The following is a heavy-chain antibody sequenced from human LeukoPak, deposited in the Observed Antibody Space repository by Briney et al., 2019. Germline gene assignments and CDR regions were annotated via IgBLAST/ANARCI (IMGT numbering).Heavy chain of an antibody. Sequence: SEILSLTCTVSGGSVSSGTDYWNWIRQPPGKGLEWIGYIYHSGGTNYNPSLKSRVTILVDTSKNQISLKLISVTAADTAVYYCARDRDTSGRYYYYMDVWGKGTTVTVSS. CDR1: GGSVSSGTDY. CDR3: ARDRDTSGRYYYYMDV. J-gene: IGHJ6*03. D-gene: IGHD3-22*01. V-gene: IGHV4-61*01. CDR2: IYHSGGT.